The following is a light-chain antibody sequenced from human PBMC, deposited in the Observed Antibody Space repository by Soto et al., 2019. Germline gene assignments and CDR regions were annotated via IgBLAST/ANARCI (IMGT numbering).Light chain of an antibody. Sequence: EIVLTQSPDTLSLSPGERATLSCRASQSLTTGYFACYQQKPGQAPRRLIHGVSSRATGIPDRFSGSGSGTDFTLTISRLEPEDFAVYYCQYYGSSPRTFGQGTKVEIK. CDR1: QSLTTGY. J-gene: IGKJ1*01. CDR2: GVS. CDR3: QYYGSSPRT. V-gene: IGKV3-20*01.